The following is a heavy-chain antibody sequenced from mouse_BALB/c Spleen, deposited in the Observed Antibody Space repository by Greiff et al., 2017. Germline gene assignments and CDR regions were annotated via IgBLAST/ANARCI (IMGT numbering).Heavy chain of an antibody. D-gene: IGHD2-13*01. CDR2: IATGSGST. V-gene: IGHV1S41*01. CDR1: GYTFTSYW. J-gene: IGHJ2*01. CDR3: ARRDDGDHGYFDY. Sequence: DLVKPGASVKLSCKASGYTFTSYWINWIKQRPGQGLEWIGRIATGSGSTYYNEMFKGKATLTVDTSSSTAYIQLSSLSSEDSAVYFCARRDDGDHGYFDYWGQGTTLTVSS.